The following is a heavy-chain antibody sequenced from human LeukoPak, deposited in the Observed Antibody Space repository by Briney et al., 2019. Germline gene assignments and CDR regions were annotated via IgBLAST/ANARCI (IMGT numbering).Heavy chain of an antibody. CDR3: ARGTYGYYMDV. J-gene: IGHJ6*03. V-gene: IGHV4-38-2*02. D-gene: IGHD4-17*01. CDR2: IYRSGST. Sequence: KSSETLSLTCSGSNYSISNSLYWGWLRQPPGKGLEWIGRIYRSGSTFYNPSLKSRVTISLDTSKNQLSLKLSSVTAADTAVYFCARGTYGYYMDVWGKGTTVTVSS. CDR1: NYSISNSLY.